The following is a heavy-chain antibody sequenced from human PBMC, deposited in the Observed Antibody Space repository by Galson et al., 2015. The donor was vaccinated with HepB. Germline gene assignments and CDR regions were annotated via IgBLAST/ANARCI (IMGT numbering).Heavy chain of an antibody. J-gene: IGHJ4*02. CDR2: ISGSGGRT. D-gene: IGHD6-13*01. CDR3: ASGGRSSSWYYFDY. CDR1: GFTFSSYA. V-gene: IGHV3-23*01. Sequence: SLRLSCAASGFTFSSYAMSWVRQAPGKGLEWVSTISGSGGRTYYADSVKGRFTVSRDNSKNTLYLQMNSLRAEDTAVYYCASGGRSSSWYYFDYWGQGTLVTVSS.